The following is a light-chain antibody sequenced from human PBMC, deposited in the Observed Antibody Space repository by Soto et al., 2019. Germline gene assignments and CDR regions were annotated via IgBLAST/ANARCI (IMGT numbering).Light chain of an antibody. CDR1: QRVDSY. J-gene: IGKJ4*01. CDR3: QHYNSHSAHA. V-gene: IGKV1-5*01. CDR2: DAS. Sequence: DIQVTQSPSSLSASVGDSVTLSCQTSQRVDSYIHWYQHQSGKPPRLLIYDASRSQTGVPSRFSGIGSGTEFTLTITSLQHDDVATYYCQHYNSHSAHAFGGGSKVELK.